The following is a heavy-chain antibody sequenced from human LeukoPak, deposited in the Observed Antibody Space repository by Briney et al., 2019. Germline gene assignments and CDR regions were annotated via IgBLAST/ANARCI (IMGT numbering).Heavy chain of an antibody. J-gene: IGHJ4*02. Sequence: SETLSLTCTVSGGSISSYYWSWIRQPPGKGLEWIGYIYSSGSTSYNPSLKSRVTISVDTSKNQFPLKLSSVTAADTAVYYCTRQKSGTTADYWGQGTLVTVSS. CDR3: TRQKSGTTADY. CDR2: IYSSGST. D-gene: IGHD1-7*01. V-gene: IGHV4-59*08. CDR1: GGSISSYY.